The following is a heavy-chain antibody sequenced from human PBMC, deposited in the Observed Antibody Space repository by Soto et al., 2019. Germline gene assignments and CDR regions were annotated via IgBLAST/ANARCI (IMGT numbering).Heavy chain of an antibody. CDR1: GFTFGDYA. CDR2: IRSKACGGTT. J-gene: IGHJ4*02. V-gene: IGHV3-49*04. Sequence: SLRLSCTASGFTFGDYAMSWVRQAPGKGLEWVGFIRSKACGGTTEYAASVKGRFTISRDDSKSIAYLQMNSLKTEDTAVYYCTRGGIFTAPVIDYWGQGTLVTVSS. D-gene: IGHD3-9*01. CDR3: TRGGIFTAPVIDY.